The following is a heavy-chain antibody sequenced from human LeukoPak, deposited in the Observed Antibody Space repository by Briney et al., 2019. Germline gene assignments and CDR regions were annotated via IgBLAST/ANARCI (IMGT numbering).Heavy chain of an antibody. Sequence: GGSLRLSCAASGFTFSSYSMNWVRQAPGKGLEWVSSISSSSSYIYYADSVKGRFTISRDNAKNSLYLQMNSLRAEDTAVYYCARQGSGFAPKYYYYMDVWGKGTTVTVSS. D-gene: IGHD3-10*01. J-gene: IGHJ6*03. CDR1: GFTFSSYS. CDR3: ARQGSGFAPKYYYYMDV. CDR2: ISSSSSYI. V-gene: IGHV3-21*01.